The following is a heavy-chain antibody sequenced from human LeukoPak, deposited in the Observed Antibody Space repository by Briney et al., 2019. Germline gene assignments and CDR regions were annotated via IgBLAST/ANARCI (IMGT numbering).Heavy chain of an antibody. CDR1: SGSINSYY. V-gene: IGHV4-4*07. D-gene: IGHD1-26*01. Sequence: SETLSLTCTVSSGSINSYYWGWVRQPAGRGLEWIGRIYTTGKTDYNPSLKSRLTMSVDTSKRQFSLNVGSVTAAYRASYYFARNGYTPSYYSLYFWSQGTLVTVSS. CDR2: IYTTGKT. CDR3: ARNGYTPSYYSLYF. J-gene: IGHJ4*02.